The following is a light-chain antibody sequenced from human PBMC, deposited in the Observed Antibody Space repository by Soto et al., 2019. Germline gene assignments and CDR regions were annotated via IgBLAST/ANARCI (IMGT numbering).Light chain of an antibody. V-gene: IGKV3-20*01. Sequence: EVELTQSPGTLSLSPGARATLSCRASQSVSSSHLAWYQQKRGQAPRLLIYDTSTRATGIPDRFSGSGSGTDFTLTISRLEPDDLAVYHCQQYGASPWTFGQGTKVEVK. CDR2: DTS. CDR1: QSVSSSH. CDR3: QQYGASPWT. J-gene: IGKJ1*01.